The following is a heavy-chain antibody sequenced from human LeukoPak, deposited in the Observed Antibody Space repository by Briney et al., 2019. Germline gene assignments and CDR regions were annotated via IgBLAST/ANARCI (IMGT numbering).Heavy chain of an antibody. CDR1: GGSISSYY. D-gene: IGHD3-3*01. CDR3: ARVPSLEWLFAYFDY. Sequence: PSGTLSLTCTVSGGSISSYYWSWIRQPPGKGLEWIGYIYYSGSTNYNPSLKSRVTISVDTSKNQFSLKLSSVTAADTAVYYCARVPSLEWLFAYFDYWGQGTLVTVSS. CDR2: IYYSGST. J-gene: IGHJ4*02. V-gene: IGHV4-59*01.